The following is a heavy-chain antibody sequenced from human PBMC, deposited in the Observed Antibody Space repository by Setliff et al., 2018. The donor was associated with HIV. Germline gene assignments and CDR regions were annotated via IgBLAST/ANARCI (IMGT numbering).Heavy chain of an antibody. D-gene: IGHD3-10*01. CDR2: IYYSGST. Sequence: SETLSLTCTVSGDSISSYYWTWIRQSPGKGLEWIGNIYYSGSTNFNPSLKGRVTISLDTSKNQFSLKLNSVTAADTAVYYCARRLLWFGEVGAFDIWGQGTMVTVSS. V-gene: IGHV4-59*01. CDR3: ARRLLWFGEVGAFDI. J-gene: IGHJ3*02. CDR1: GDSISSYY.